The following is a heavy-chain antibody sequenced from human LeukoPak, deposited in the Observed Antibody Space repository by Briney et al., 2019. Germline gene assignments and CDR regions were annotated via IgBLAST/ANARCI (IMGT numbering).Heavy chain of an antibody. Sequence: GGSLRLSCAASGFTFSSYEMNWVRQAPGKGLEWVSYISSSGSTIYYADSVKGRFTISRDNAKNSLYLQMNSLRAEDTAVYYCASPSDYFDYWGQGTLVTVSS. CDR3: ASPSDYFDY. V-gene: IGHV3-48*03. CDR2: ISSSGSTI. J-gene: IGHJ4*02. CDR1: GFTFSSYE.